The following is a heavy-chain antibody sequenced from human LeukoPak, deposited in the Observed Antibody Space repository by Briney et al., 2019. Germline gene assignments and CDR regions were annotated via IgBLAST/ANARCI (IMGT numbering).Heavy chain of an antibody. Sequence: SETLSLTCTVSGYSISSGYYWGWIRQPPGKGLEWIGSIYYSGSTYYNPSLKSRVTISVDTSKNQFSLKLSSVTAADTAVYYCARRVGRYFGERAYYYNYMDVWDKGTTVTISS. CDR2: IYYSGST. D-gene: IGHD3-10*01. V-gene: IGHV4-38-2*02. J-gene: IGHJ6*03. CDR3: ARRVGRYFGERAYYYNYMDV. CDR1: GYSISSGYY.